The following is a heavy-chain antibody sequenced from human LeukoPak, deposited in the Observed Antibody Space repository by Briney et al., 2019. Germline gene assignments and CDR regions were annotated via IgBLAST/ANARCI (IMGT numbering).Heavy chain of an antibody. V-gene: IGHV3-23*01. CDR1: GFTFNSYA. CDR3: AKDLSGGIVGASLDY. J-gene: IGHJ4*02. CDR2: ISGSGGGT. D-gene: IGHD1-26*01. Sequence: GGSLRLSCAASGFTFNSYAMSWVRQAPEKGLEWVATISGSGGGTYYADSVKGRFTISRDDSKNTLYLQMNSLRAEDTAVYYCAKDLSGGIVGASLDYWGQGTLVTVSS.